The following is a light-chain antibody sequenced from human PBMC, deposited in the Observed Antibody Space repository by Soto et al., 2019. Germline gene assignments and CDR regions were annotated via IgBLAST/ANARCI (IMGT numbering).Light chain of an antibody. CDR3: CSYTSRTTRE. CDR1: SSDVGGYSR. J-gene: IGLJ3*02. CDR2: EVT. V-gene: IGLV2-18*02. Sequence: QTALTQPPSVSGSPGQSVTISCTGTSSDVGGYSRVSWYQQSPGTAPKLIIYEVTNRPSGVPGRFSGSKSGNTASLTISGLQAEDEADYYCCSYTSRTTREFGGGTKVTVL.